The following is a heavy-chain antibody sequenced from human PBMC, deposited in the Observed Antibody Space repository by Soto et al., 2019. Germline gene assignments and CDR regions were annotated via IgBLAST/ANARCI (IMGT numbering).Heavy chain of an antibody. CDR1: GDSISADS. Sequence: PSETLSLTCTVSGDSISADSWSWVRQPPGKGLEWIGNIHYNGNTKYSPSLKSRVTMSVDTSKNHFSLRLISVTAADTAIYFCAREGNLGRWLQPLDFWGQGTLVTVS. V-gene: IGHV4-59*01. CDR2: IHYNGNT. J-gene: IGHJ4*02. CDR3: AREGNLGRWLQPLDF. D-gene: IGHD5-12*01.